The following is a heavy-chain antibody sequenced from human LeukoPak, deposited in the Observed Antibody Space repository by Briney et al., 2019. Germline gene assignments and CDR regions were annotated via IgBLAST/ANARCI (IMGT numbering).Heavy chain of an antibody. J-gene: IGHJ4*02. Sequence: PGGSLRLSSAASGFTFSSYAMSWVRQAPGKGLEWVSAISGSGGSTYYADSVKGRFTISRDNSKSTLYLQMNSLRAEDTAVYYCAKEGPSGQWLAYDYWGQGTLVTVSS. CDR2: ISGSGGST. V-gene: IGHV3-23*01. CDR3: AKEGPSGQWLAYDY. D-gene: IGHD6-19*01. CDR1: GFTFSSYA.